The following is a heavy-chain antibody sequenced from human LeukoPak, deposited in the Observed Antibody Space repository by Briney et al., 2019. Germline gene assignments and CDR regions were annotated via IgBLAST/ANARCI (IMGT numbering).Heavy chain of an antibody. CDR3: ASLIMVRGVIIRNWYFDL. J-gene: IGHJ2*01. CDR1: GGSFSGYY. CDR2: IYYSGST. V-gene: IGHV4-30-4*01. Sequence: PSETLSLTCAVYGGSFSGYYWSWIRQPPGKGLEWIGYIYYSGSTYYNPSLKSRVTISVDTSKNQFSLKLSSVTAADTAVYYCASLIMVRGVIIRNWYFDLWGRGTLVTVSS. D-gene: IGHD3-10*01.